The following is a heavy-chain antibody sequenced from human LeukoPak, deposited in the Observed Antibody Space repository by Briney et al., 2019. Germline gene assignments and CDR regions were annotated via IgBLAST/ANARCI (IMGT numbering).Heavy chain of an antibody. V-gene: IGHV4-34*01. Sequence: SETLSLTCAVYGGSFSGYYWSWIRQPPGKGLEWIGEINHSGSTNYNPSLKSRVTISIDTSKSQFSLKLSSVTAADTAVYYCAGRRLTILGDYYYMDVWDKGTTVTVSS. D-gene: IGHD3-3*01. CDR1: GGSFSGYY. J-gene: IGHJ6*03. CDR3: AGRRLTILGDYYYMDV. CDR2: INHSGST.